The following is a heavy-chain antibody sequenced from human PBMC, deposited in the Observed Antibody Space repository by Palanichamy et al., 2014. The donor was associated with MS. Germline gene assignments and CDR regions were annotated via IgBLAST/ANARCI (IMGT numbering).Heavy chain of an antibody. D-gene: IGHD5-12*01. CDR3: AREGDEWLLRAFEY. CDR1: GGSISSYY. J-gene: IGHJ4*02. CDR2: INYRGST. V-gene: IGHV4-59*01. Sequence: QVQLQESGPGLVKPSETLSLTCSVSGGSISSYYWSWIRQPPGKGLEWIGYINYRGSTNYNPSLKSRVTISVDTSKNQFSLKVNSVTAADTAVYYCAREGDEWLLRAFEYWGQGALVTVSS.